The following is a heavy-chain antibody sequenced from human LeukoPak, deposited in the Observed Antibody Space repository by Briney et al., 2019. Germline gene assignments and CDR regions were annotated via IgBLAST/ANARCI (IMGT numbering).Heavy chain of an antibody. V-gene: IGHV6-1*01. CDR3: GRQGGLGWLTLDY. CDR1: GDSVSSNSAA. J-gene: IGHJ4*02. D-gene: IGHD2-21*01. Sequence: SQTLSLTCAISGDSVSSNSAAWNWVRQSPSRGLEWQARTYYRSKWYNDYAAAVKSRISIDPDTSKNQSSLQLISVTHEDTAVYYWGRQGGLGWLTLDYWGQGTLVTVSS. CDR2: TYYRSKWYN.